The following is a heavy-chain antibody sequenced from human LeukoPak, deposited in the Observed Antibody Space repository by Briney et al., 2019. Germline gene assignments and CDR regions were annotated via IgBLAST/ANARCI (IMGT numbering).Heavy chain of an antibody. Sequence: PSETLSLTCSVSGYSISNAYYWGWIRQPPGKGLEWIGSIYHSGSTYYNPSLKSRVTISVDTSKNQFSLKLSSVTAADTAVYYCASSGGSCYSCFDYWGQGTLVTVSS. V-gene: IGHV4-38-2*02. CDR2: IYHSGST. CDR3: ASSGGSCYSCFDY. J-gene: IGHJ4*02. D-gene: IGHD2-15*01. CDR1: GYSISNAYY.